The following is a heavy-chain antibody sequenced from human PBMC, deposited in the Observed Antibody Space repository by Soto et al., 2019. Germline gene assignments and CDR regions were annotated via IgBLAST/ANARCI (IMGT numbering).Heavy chain of an antibody. CDR1: GGSISSGGYY. CDR3: ARDWADCTNGVCYRPGWFDP. Sequence: SETLSLTCTVSGGSISSGGYYWSWIRQHPGKGLEWIGYIYYSGSTYYNPSLKSRVTISVDTSKNQFSLKLSSVTAADTAVYYCARDWADCTNGVCYRPGWFDPWGQGTLVTVSS. V-gene: IGHV4-31*03. CDR2: IYYSGST. J-gene: IGHJ5*02. D-gene: IGHD2-8*01.